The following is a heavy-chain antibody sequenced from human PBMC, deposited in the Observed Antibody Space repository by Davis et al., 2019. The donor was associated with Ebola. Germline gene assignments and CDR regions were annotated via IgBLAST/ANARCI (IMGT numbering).Heavy chain of an antibody. CDR1: GGSISSGDYY. CDR3: ARVPKSTLGFSVDY. D-gene: IGHD2/OR15-2a*01. CDR2: IYYSGST. Sequence: MPSETLSLTCTVSGGSISSGDYYWSWIRQPPGKGLEWIGYIYYSGSTYYNPSLKSRVTISVDTSKNQFSLKLSSVTAADTAVYYCARVPKSTLGFSVDYWGQGTLVTVSS. J-gene: IGHJ4*02. V-gene: IGHV4-30-4*01.